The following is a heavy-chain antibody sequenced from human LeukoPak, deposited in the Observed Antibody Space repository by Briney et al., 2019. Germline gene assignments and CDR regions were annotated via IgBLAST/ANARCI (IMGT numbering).Heavy chain of an antibody. CDR2: IKVDGGEK. CDR3: ARARGFDF. Sequence: GGSLRLSCVASGFTFSSHWMSWVRQAPGKGLEWVANIKVDGGEKYYVDSVRGRFTISRDNAKNSLYLQMNSLRAEDTAVYYCARARGFDFWGQGTLVTVSS. CDR1: GFTFSSHW. J-gene: IGHJ4*02. V-gene: IGHV3-7*01.